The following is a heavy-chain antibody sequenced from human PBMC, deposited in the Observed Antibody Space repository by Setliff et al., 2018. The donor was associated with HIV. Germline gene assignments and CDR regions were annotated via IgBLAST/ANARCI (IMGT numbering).Heavy chain of an antibody. J-gene: IGHJ6*03. CDR1: GGTFSSYA. CDR2: IIPILGIA. Sequence: GASVKVSCKASGGTFSSYAISWVRQAPGQGLEWMGGIIPILGIANYAQKFQGRVTITADKPTSTAYMELSSLRSEDTAVYYCASPFGVVTLNYYYYMDVWGKGTTVTVSS. V-gene: IGHV1-69*10. CDR3: ASPFGVVTLNYYYYMDV. D-gene: IGHD3-3*01.